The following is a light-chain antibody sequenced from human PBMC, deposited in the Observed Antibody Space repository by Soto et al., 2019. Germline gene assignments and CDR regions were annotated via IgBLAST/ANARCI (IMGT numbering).Light chain of an antibody. Sequence: EVVLTQSPGTLSLSPGERATLSCRASQSFTNTYLAWYQQKPGQAPRLLIYGASTRATGISDRFSGSASGTDFTLTISRLEPEDFAVYYCQQYGVSPRTFGQGTKVEIK. CDR2: GAS. CDR1: QSFTNTY. CDR3: QQYGVSPRT. J-gene: IGKJ1*01. V-gene: IGKV3-20*01.